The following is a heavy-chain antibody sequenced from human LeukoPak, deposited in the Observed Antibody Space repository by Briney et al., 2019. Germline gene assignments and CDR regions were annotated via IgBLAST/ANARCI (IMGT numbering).Heavy chain of an antibody. J-gene: IGHJ6*03. CDR2: INPNSGGT. V-gene: IGHV1-2*02. Sequence: GASVKVSCKASGYTFTGYYMHWVRQAPGQGLEWMGWINPNSGGTNYAQKFQGRVTMTRDTSISTAYMELSRLRSDDTAVYYCARAYSSSSRPNQYYYYYYMDVWGKGTTVTVSS. D-gene: IGHD6-6*01. CDR1: GYTFTGYY. CDR3: ARAYSSSSRPNQYYYYYYMDV.